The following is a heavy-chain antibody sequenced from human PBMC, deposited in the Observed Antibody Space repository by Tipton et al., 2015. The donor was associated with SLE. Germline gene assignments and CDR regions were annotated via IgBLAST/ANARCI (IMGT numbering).Heavy chain of an antibody. Sequence: TLSLTCAVSGFSITTAYSWGWIRQPPGKGLEWIGNIDYSGSTHDNPSLKSRVTTSVDTSKNQFSLKLNSVTAADTAVYYCARRPMGLAAFDIWGQGTVVTVSS. CDR1: GFSITTAYS. CDR3: ARRPMGLAAFDI. J-gene: IGHJ3*02. CDR2: IDYSGST. D-gene: IGHD3-16*01. V-gene: IGHV4-38-2*01.